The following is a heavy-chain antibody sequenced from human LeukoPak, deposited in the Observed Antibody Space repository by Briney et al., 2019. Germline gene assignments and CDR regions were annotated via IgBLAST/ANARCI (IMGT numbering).Heavy chain of an antibody. Sequence: SETLSLTCAVYGGSFSGYYWSWIRQPPGKGLEWIGEINHSGSTNYNPSLKSRVTISADKSKNQFSLKLSSVTAADTAVYYCARAPNIYYYDSSGYKEGAFDIWGQGTMVTVSS. J-gene: IGHJ3*02. D-gene: IGHD3-22*01. V-gene: IGHV4-34*01. CDR3: ARAPNIYYYDSSGYKEGAFDI. CDR1: GGSFSGYY. CDR2: INHSGST.